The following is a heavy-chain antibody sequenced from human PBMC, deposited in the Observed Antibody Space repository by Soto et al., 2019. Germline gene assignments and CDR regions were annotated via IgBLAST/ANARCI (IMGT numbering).Heavy chain of an antibody. CDR3: ARDPVQLLGSYYYYGMDV. D-gene: IGHD2-2*01. J-gene: IGHJ6*02. V-gene: IGHV4-30-4*01. Sequence: PSQTRPLTCTLSARCISSGYYSLGWLRQPPPKGLEWIGYIYYSGSTYYNPSLKSRVTISVDTSKNQFSLKLSSETAADTAVYYCARDPVQLLGSYYYYGMDVWGQGTAVTVSS. CDR2: IYYSGST. CDR1: ARCISSGYYS.